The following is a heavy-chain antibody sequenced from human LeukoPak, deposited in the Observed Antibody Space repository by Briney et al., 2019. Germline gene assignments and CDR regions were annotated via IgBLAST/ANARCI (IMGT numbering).Heavy chain of an antibody. D-gene: IGHD3-22*01. CDR3: AKSTNYYDSRPYAFDI. Sequence: GGSLRLSCAASGFTFSSYAMHWVRQAPGKGLEWVAVISYDGSNKYYVDSVTGRFTISRDNSKNTLYLQMNSLRAEDTAVYYCAKSTNYYDSRPYAFDIWGQGTMVTVSS. V-gene: IGHV3-30*18. CDR2: ISYDGSNK. CDR1: GFTFSSYA. J-gene: IGHJ3*02.